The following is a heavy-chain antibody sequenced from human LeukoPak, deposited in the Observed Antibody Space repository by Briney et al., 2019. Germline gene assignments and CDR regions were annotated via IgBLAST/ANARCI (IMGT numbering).Heavy chain of an antibody. V-gene: IGHV3-66*01. CDR1: GFTVSLNY. CDR3: AREGGGPSGPLDY. Sequence: PGGSLRLSCAASGFTVSLNYMTWVRQAPGTGLEWVSVIYGGGGTYFADSVKGRFTISRDNSKNTLYLQMNSLRAEDTAVYYCAREGGGPSGPLDYWGQGTLVTVSS. CDR2: IYGGGGT. J-gene: IGHJ4*02. D-gene: IGHD3-3*01.